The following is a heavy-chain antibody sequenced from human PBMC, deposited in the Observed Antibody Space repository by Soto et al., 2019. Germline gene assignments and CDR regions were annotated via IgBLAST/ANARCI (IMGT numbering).Heavy chain of an antibody. CDR3: ARDSLELGGRNWFDP. J-gene: IGHJ5*02. Sequence: NPGGSLRLSCAASGFTFSSYSMNWVRQAPGKGLEWVSSISSSSSYIYYADSVKGRFTISRDNAKNSLYLQMNSLRAEDTAVYYCARDSLELGGRNWFDPWGQGTLVTVSS. CDR1: GFTFSSYS. D-gene: IGHD1-7*01. V-gene: IGHV3-21*01. CDR2: ISSSSSYI.